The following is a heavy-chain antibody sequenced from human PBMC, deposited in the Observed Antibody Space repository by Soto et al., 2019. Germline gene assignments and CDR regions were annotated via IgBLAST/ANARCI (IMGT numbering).Heavy chain of an antibody. V-gene: IGHV1-18*01. Sequence: ASVKVSCKASGYTFTSYGISWVRQAPGQGLEWMGWISAYNGNTNYAQKLQGRVTMTTDTSTSTAYMELRSLRSDDTAVYYCARGGQQLVLHAAEYFQHWGQGTLVTVSS. CDR3: ARGGQQLVLHAAEYFQH. D-gene: IGHD6-13*01. CDR1: GYTFTSYG. CDR2: ISAYNGNT. J-gene: IGHJ1*01.